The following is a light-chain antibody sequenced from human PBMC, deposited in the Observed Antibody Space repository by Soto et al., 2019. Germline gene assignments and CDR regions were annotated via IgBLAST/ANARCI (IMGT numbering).Light chain of an antibody. CDR1: SSNIGNNP. V-gene: IGLV1-36*01. CDR3: QSYDSSLNGYV. CDR2: ADK. J-gene: IGLJ1*01. Sequence: QSVLTQPPSVSEAPRQRVTISCSGSSSNIGNNPVNWYQQLPGKAPKLLIYADKYRPSGVPDRFSGSKSGTSASLAITGLQAEDEADYYCQSYDSSLNGYVFGTGTKLTVL.